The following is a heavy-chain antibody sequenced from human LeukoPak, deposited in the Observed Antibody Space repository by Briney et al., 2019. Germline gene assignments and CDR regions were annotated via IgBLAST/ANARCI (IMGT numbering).Heavy chain of an antibody. Sequence: SETLSLTCTVSGGSISSGGYYWSWIRQHPGKGLEWIGYIYYSGSTYYNPSLKSRVTISVDTSKNQFSLKLSSVTAADTAVYYCAREVPGHAFDIWGQGTMVTVSS. CDR3: AREVPGHAFDI. CDR2: IYYSGST. V-gene: IGHV4-31*03. J-gene: IGHJ3*02. CDR1: GGSISSGGYY. D-gene: IGHD1-14*01.